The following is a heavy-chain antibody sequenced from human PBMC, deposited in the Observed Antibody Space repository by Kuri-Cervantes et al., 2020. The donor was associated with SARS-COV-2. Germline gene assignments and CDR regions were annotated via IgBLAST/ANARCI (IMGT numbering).Heavy chain of an antibody. CDR1: GYTFSTYD. J-gene: IGHJ5*02. CDR2: MNPDTGNS. V-gene: IGHV1-8*02. D-gene: IGHD3-16*01. CDR3: TTVSPLVELPLRWFDP. Sequence: ASVKVSCKASGYTFSTYDINWVRQASGQGLEWMGWMNPDTGNSGYAQNFRGRVTMTEDTSTDTAYMELSSLRSEDTAVYYCTTVSPLVELPLRWFDPWGQGTLVTVSS.